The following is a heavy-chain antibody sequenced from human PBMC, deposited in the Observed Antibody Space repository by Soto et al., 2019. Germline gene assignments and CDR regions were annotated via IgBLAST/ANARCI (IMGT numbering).Heavy chain of an antibody. J-gene: IGHJ4*02. V-gene: IGHV3-23*01. CDR3: AKENGYSGSWFEFDY. D-gene: IGHD6-13*01. Sequence: EVQLLESGGGLVQPGGSLRLSCAASGFTFSSYAMSWVRQAPGKGLEWVSAISGSGGSTYYADSVKGRFTISRDNSKNPLYLEMNSRRAEGTAVYYCAKENGYSGSWFEFDYWGQGTLVTVSS. CDR1: GFTFSSYA. CDR2: ISGSGGST.